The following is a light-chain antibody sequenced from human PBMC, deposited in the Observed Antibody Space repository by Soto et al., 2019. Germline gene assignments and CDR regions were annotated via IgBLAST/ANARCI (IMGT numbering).Light chain of an antibody. V-gene: IGKV1-39*01. Sequence: DIQMTQSPSSLSASVGDKVTITCRASQSISTYLNWYQQKPGKAPNLLIYAASSLQSGVPSRFSGSGSGTDFTITISSLQPEDFATYYCQQSYMTPLTFGGGTEVEIK. CDR2: AAS. CDR1: QSISTY. J-gene: IGKJ4*01. CDR3: QQSYMTPLT.